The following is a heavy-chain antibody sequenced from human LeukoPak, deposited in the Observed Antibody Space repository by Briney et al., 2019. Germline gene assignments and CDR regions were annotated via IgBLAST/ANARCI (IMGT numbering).Heavy chain of an antibody. CDR2: ISSSGSTI. D-gene: IGHD3-3*01. V-gene: IGHV3-11*01. J-gene: IGHJ3*02. CDR1: GFTFSDYY. Sequence: PGGSLRLSCAASGFTFSDYYMSWIRQAPGKGLEWVSYISSSGSTIYYADSVKGRFTISRDNAKSSLYLQMNSLRAEDTAVYYCARDQEYVLYDFWSGNPAFDIWGQGTMVTVSS. CDR3: ARDQEYVLYDFWSGNPAFDI.